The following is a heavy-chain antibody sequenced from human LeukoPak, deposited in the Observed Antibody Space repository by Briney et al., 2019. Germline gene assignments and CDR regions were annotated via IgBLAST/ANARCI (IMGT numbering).Heavy chain of an antibody. V-gene: IGHV3-30*03. D-gene: IGHD3-10*01. CDR2: ISYHGSDK. J-gene: IGHJ4*02. CDR3: ARMAFMDRAYLGFDY. Sequence: SLRLSCAASGFTFSNYGMHWVRQAPGKGLEWVAVISYHGSDKYFADSVKGRFTISRDNSKNTLYLRMNSLRAEDTAVYYCARMAFMDRAYLGFDYWGQGTLVTVSS. CDR1: GFTFSNYG.